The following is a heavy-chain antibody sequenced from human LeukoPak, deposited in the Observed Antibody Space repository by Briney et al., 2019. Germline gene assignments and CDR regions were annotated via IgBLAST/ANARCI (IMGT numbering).Heavy chain of an antibody. V-gene: IGHV3-9*01. CDR2: ISWNSGSI. Sequence: GGSLRLSCAASGFTFDDYAMHWVRQAPGKGLEWVSGISWNSGSIGYADSVKGRFTISRDNAKNSLYLQMNSLRAEDTAVYYCARDIIFRDIVGATSSAFDIWGQGTMVTVSS. D-gene: IGHD1-26*01. J-gene: IGHJ3*02. CDR1: GFTFDDYA. CDR3: ARDIIFRDIVGATSSAFDI.